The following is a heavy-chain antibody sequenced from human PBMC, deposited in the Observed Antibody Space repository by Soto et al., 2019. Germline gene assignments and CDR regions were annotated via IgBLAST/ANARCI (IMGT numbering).Heavy chain of an antibody. CDR2: INPSGGST. Sequence: ASVKVSCKASGYTFTSYYMHWVRQAPGQGLEWMGIINPSGGSTSYAQKFQGRVTMTRDTSTSTVYMELSSLRSEDTAVYYCARNLIVVVVAGRYGVDAFDIWGQGTMVTVSS. J-gene: IGHJ3*02. V-gene: IGHV1-46*01. CDR1: GYTFTSYY. CDR3: ARNLIVVVVAGRYGVDAFDI. D-gene: IGHD2-15*01.